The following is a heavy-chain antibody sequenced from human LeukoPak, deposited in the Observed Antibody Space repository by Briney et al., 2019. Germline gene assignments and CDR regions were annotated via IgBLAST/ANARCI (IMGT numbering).Heavy chain of an antibody. CDR2: IYTSGST. CDR3: ARGSITIFGDAFDI. V-gene: IGHV4-4*07. Sequence: SETLSLTCTVSGGSISSYYWGWIRQAAGKGLEWIGRIYTSGSTNYNPSLKSRVTMSVDTSKNQFSLKLSSVTAADTAVYYCARGSITIFGDAFDIWGQGTMVTVSS. CDR1: GGSISSYY. J-gene: IGHJ3*02. D-gene: IGHD3-3*01.